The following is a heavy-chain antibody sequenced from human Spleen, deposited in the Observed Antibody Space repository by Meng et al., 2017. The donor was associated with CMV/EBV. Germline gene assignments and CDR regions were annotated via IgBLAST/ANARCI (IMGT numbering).Heavy chain of an antibody. J-gene: IGHJ4*02. CDR1: GGSIATDTYY. CDR2: FYYTGST. V-gene: IGHV4-39*01. CDR3: VRPSATNYY. D-gene: IGHD1-7*01. Sequence: LTCTVAGGSIATDTYYWGWIRQPPGKGLEWIGSFYYTGSTYYNPSLNSRVTISVDTSKNQFSLRLDSVTAADTAVYYCVRPSATNYYWGQGTLVTVSS.